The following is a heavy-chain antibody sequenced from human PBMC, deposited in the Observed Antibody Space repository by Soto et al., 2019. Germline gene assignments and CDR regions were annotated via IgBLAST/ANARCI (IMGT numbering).Heavy chain of an antibody. Sequence: GGSLRLSCVASGFTVTEIYINCVRPAPGKGLEWVSVIYNEFTDYADSVRGRFSISTDSSKNALYLQMISLRAEDSAVYYCVREPRYCSGGSCSIMGDAFDIWGQGTMVTVSS. V-gene: IGHV3-66*01. J-gene: IGHJ3*02. CDR3: VREPRYCSGGSCSIMGDAFDI. D-gene: IGHD2-15*01. CDR2: IYNEFT. CDR1: GFTVTEIY.